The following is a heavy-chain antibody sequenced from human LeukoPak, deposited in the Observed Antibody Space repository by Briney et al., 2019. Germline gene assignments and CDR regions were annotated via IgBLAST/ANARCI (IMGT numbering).Heavy chain of an antibody. J-gene: IGHJ4*02. Sequence: GGSLGLSCTASGFSFSGHWMHWARQLPGKGLVWVSRISPAGSTTSYADSVKGRFTISRDNSKNTLYLQMNSLRAEDTAVYYCARGSGYNYGFPDYWGQGTLVTVSS. CDR3: ARGSGYNYGFPDY. CDR1: GFSFSGHW. D-gene: IGHD5-18*01. CDR2: ISPAGSTT. V-gene: IGHV3-74*01.